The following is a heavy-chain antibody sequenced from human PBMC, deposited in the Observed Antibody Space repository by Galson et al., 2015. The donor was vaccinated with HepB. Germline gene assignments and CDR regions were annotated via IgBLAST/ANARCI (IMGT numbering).Heavy chain of an antibody. CDR3: ARDLGHGFDS. Sequence: TLSLTCSVSGDSINNTDLFWTWVRQSPEKGLEWIGYIYSGGSTYCNPSLESRILMSMDLSKRQFSLNLTSVTAADTAVYYCARDLGHGFDSWGQGILVTVSA. V-gene: IGHV4-30-4*08. CDR1: GDSINNTDLF. D-gene: IGHD3-16*01. J-gene: IGHJ4*02. CDR2: IYSGGST.